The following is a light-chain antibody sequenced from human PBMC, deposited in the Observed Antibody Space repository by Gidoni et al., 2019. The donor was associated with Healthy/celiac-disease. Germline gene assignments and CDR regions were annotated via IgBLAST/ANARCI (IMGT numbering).Light chain of an antibody. CDR2: DAS. J-gene: IGKJ5*01. V-gene: IGKV3-11*01. Sequence: EIVLTQSPATLSLSPGERATLSCRASQSVRSYLAWYKQNPGQAPCLLIYDASNRATGIPARFSGSASSTYFTLPISSLEPEDCAVYYCQQRSYWPRITFGQGTRLGIK. CDR1: QSVRSY. CDR3: QQRSYWPRIT.